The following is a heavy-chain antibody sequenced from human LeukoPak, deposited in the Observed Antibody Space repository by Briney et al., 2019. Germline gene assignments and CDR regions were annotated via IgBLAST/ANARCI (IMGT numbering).Heavy chain of an antibody. V-gene: IGHV4-34*01. D-gene: IGHD2-2*01. CDR2: INHSGST. Sequence: SETLSLTCAVYGGSFSGYYWSWLRQPPGKGLEWIGEINHSGSTNYNPSLKSRVTISVDTSKNQFSLKLSCVTAADAAVYYCASGGWVVVPAAIYYFDYWGQGTLVTVSS. CDR3: ASGGWVVVPAAIYYFDY. J-gene: IGHJ4*02. CDR1: GGSFSGYY.